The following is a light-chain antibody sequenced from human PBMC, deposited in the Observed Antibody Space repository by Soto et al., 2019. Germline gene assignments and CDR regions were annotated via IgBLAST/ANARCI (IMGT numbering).Light chain of an antibody. CDR1: QSVTNNF. J-gene: IGKJ3*01. CDR3: QQYGTPLFT. CDR2: GAS. V-gene: IGKV3-20*01. Sequence: IVLTQSPGTLSLSPGERATLSCGASQSVTNNFLAWYQQKPGQAPRLLIYGASSRGTGVPDRFSGSGSGTDFTLTLSRLEPGDFAVYYCQQYGTPLFTFGPGTKVDIK.